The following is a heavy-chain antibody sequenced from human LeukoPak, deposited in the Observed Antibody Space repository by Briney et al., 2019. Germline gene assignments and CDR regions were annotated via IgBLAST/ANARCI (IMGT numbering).Heavy chain of an antibody. D-gene: IGHD2-2*01. CDR2: ISAYNGNT. Sequence: VASVKVSCKASGYTFTSYGISWVRQAPGQGLEGMGWISAYNGNTNYAQKLQGRVTMTTDTSTSTAYMELRSLRSDDTAVYYRARTRTRAFDIWGQGTMVAVSS. J-gene: IGHJ3*02. CDR1: GYTFTSYG. V-gene: IGHV1-18*01. CDR3: ARTRTRAFDI.